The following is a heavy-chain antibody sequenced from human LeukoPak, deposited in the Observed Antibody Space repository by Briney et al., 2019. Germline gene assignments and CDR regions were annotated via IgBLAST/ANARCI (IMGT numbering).Heavy chain of an antibody. CDR1: GGSFSGYY. V-gene: IGHV4-34*01. CDR3: AEHSTAPTVAERKKNWFDP. D-gene: IGHD4-23*01. J-gene: IGHJ5*02. Sequence: SETLSLTCAVYGGSFSGYYWSWIRQPPGKGLEWIGEINHSGSTNYNPSLKSRVTISVDTSKNQFSLKLSSVTAADTAVYYCAEHSTAPTVAERKKNWFDPWGQGTLVTVSS. CDR2: INHSGST.